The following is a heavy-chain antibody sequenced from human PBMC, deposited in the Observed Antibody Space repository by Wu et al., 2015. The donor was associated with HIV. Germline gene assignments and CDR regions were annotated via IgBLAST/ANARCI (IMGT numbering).Heavy chain of an antibody. Sequence: QVQLVQSGAEVKKPGASVKVSCEASGYTFTGHYMYWVRQAPGQGLEWMGWINPDSGGTKYAQKFQGRVTMTRDTSISTAYMELSRLRSDDTAVYYCARVVCRSTSWLFRCKLLSFDIVGQGTMVTSXQ. J-gene: IGHJ3*02. V-gene: IGHV1-2*02. D-gene: IGHD2-2*01. CDR3: ARVVCRSTSWLFRCKLLSFDI. CDR1: GYTFTGHY. CDR2: INPDSGGT.